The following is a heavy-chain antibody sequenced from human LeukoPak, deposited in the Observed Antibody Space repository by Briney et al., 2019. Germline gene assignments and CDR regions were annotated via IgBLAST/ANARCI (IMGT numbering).Heavy chain of an antibody. CDR2: INHSGST. V-gene: IGHV4-34*01. J-gene: IGHJ4*02. CDR3: ARRYTYYYGSGGYQLDY. Sequence: SETLSLTCAVYGGSFSGYYWSWIRQPPGKGLEWIGEINHSGSTNYNPSLKSRVTISVDTSKNQFSLKLSSVTAADTAVYYCARRYTYYYGSGGYQLDYWGQGTLVTVSS. CDR1: GGSFSGYY. D-gene: IGHD3-10*01.